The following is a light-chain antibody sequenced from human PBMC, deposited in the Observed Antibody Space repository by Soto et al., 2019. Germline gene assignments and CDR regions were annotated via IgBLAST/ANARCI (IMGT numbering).Light chain of an antibody. CDR3: NSYAGSKSFV. CDR2: EVN. J-gene: IGLJ1*01. CDR1: SSDVGAYNY. Sequence: QSVLTQPPSASGSPGQSVTISCTGTSSDVGAYNYVSWYQQHPGKAPQLMIYEVNKRPSGVPDRFSGSKSGNTASLTVSGLQAEDEADYYCNSYAGSKSFVFGSGTKVTDL. V-gene: IGLV2-8*01.